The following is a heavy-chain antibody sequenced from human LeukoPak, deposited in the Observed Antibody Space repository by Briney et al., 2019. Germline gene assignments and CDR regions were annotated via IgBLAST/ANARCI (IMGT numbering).Heavy chain of an antibody. J-gene: IGHJ4*02. D-gene: IGHD2-8*01. Sequence: TGGSLRLSCAASGFTFSSYWMSWVRQAPGKGLEWVANIKQDGTEKYYVDSVRGQFTISRDNAQNSLYLQMNNLGAEDTAVYYCATDPASYCTSSTCDFDYWGQGTLVTVSS. CDR3: ATDPASYCTSSTCDFDY. CDR1: GFTFSSYW. CDR2: IKQDGTEK. V-gene: IGHV3-7*01.